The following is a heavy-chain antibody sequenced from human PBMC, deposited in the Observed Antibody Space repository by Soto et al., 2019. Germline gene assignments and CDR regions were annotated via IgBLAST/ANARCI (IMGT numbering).Heavy chain of an antibody. J-gene: IGHJ5*02. CDR3: ARSPGYISSWFSYNWFDP. CDR1: GYTFSSYG. Sequence: QAQLVQSGAEVKKPGASVKVSCRGSGYTFSSYGISWVRQGPGQGLEWMGWISANNGNTKYAQKVQGRVTMTTDTATNTAYMELRGLRSYDTAVYFCARSPGYISSWFSYNWFDPWGQGTLVTVSS. CDR2: ISANNGNT. D-gene: IGHD6-13*01. V-gene: IGHV1-18*01.